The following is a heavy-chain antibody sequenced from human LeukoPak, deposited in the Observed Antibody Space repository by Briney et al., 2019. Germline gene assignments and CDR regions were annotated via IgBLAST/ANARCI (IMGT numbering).Heavy chain of an antibody. Sequence: PGGSLRLSCAASGFTFDDYTMHWVRQAPGEGLEWVSLISWNGGSTYYADSVKGRFTISRDNSKNSLYLQMNSLRTEDTALYYCAKDVGSSGRFDYWGQGTLVTVSS. CDR3: AKDVGSSGRFDY. D-gene: IGHD6-19*01. CDR2: ISWNGGST. J-gene: IGHJ4*02. V-gene: IGHV3-43*01. CDR1: GFTFDDYT.